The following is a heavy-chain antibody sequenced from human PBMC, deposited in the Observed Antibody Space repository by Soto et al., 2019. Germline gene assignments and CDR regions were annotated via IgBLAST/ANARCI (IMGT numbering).Heavy chain of an antibody. CDR3: ARGNRGYSYGFDY. J-gene: IGHJ4*02. V-gene: IGHV4-31*03. Sequence: NPSETLSLTCTVSGGSISSGGYYWSWIRQHPGKGLEWIGYIYYSGSTYYNPSLKSRVTISVDTSKNQFSLKLSSVTAADTAVYYCARGNRGYSYGFDYWGQGTLVTVSS. CDR2: IYYSGST. CDR1: GGSISSGGYY. D-gene: IGHD5-18*01.